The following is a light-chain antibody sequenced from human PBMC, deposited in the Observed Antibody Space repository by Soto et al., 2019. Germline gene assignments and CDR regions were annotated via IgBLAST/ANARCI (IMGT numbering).Light chain of an antibody. CDR3: QQYNNWPRT. CDR2: GAS. Sequence: EILMTQSPAILSVSPGERATLSCRASQSVGTNLAWYQQKPGQAPRLLISGASTRDTGIPARFSGRGSGTEFTLTVSRLQSEDFEVYYCQQYNNWPRTFGQGTKVDIK. J-gene: IGKJ1*01. CDR1: QSVGTN. V-gene: IGKV3-15*01.